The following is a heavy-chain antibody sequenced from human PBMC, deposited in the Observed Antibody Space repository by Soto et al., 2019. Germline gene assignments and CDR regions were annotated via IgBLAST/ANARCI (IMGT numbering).Heavy chain of an antibody. D-gene: IGHD3-3*01. CDR2: MNPNSGNT. J-gene: IGHJ5*02. CDR3: ARGAGYDFWSGYLKNWFDP. Sequence: ASVKVSCKASGYTFTSYDINWVRQATGQGLEWMGWMNPNSGNTGYAQKSQGRVTMTRNTSISTACMELSSLRSEDTAVYYCARGAGYDFWSGYLKNWFDPWGQGTLVTVSS. V-gene: IGHV1-8*01. CDR1: GYTFTSYD.